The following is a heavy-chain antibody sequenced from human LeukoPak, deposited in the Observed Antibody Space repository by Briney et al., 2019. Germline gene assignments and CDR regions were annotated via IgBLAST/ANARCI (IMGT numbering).Heavy chain of an antibody. V-gene: IGHV4-59*01. CDR1: GGPISGYY. D-gene: IGHD1-14*01. CDR3: ARTNQISETAFDI. CDR2: ILSSGSS. J-gene: IGHJ3*02. Sequence: PSETLSLTCSVSGGPISGYYWSWIRQTPEKGLEWIGYILSSGSSNYNPSVKSRVTISVGTSKNQFSLELRSVTGADTAVYYCARTNQISETAFDIWGQGTMVIVSS.